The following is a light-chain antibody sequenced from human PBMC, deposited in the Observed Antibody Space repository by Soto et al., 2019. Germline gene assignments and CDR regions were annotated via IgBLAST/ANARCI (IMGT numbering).Light chain of an antibody. J-gene: IGKJ2*01. Sequence: EIEMTQSPATLSVSPGDRATLSCRASQSVSSSLAWYQKKPGQGPRLLIYGASTRATGVPARFSGSGSGTEFTLTISSLQSEDFAVYYCQQYIDWPRYTFGQGTKLEIK. CDR2: GAS. V-gene: IGKV3-15*01. CDR3: QQYIDWPRYT. CDR1: QSVSSS.